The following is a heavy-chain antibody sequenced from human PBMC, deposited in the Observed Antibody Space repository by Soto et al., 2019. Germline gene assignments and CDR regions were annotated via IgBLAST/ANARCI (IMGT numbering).Heavy chain of an antibody. D-gene: IGHD6-6*01. V-gene: IGHV3-15*01. J-gene: IGHJ6*02. CDR1: GFTFSNAW. CDR3: TTDRIAALYRGDYGMDV. Sequence: PGGSLRLSCAASGFTFSNAWMSWVRQAPGKGLEWVGRIKSKTDGGTTDYAAPVKGRFTISRDDSKNTLYLQMNSLKTEDTAVYYCTTDRIAALYRGDYGMDVWGQGTTVTVSS. CDR2: IKSKTDGGTT.